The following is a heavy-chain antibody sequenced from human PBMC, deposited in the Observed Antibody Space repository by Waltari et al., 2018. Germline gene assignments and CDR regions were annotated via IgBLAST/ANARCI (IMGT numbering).Heavy chain of an antibody. CDR2: VSYSGTT. CDR1: GVSITSNRHH. Sequence: QLQLQESGPRLVRPSETLSLICRVSGVSITSNRHHWAWIRQPPGQGLGWIGTVSYSGTTSISPSLKSRVSVSRDTSKNQVSLILGSVTAADMAVYYCATYIGASVGTAAFDVWGQGTMVTVSS. CDR3: ATYIGASVGTAAFDV. J-gene: IGHJ3*01. D-gene: IGHD5-12*01. V-gene: IGHV4-39*01.